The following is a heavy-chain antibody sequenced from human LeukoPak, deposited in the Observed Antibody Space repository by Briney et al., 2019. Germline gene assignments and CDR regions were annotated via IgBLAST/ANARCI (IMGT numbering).Heavy chain of an antibody. CDR3: AKSRARYCSSTSCYLSPDY. Sequence: GSLRLSCAASGFTFSSYGMHWVRQAPGKGLEWVAVISYDGSNKYYADSVKGRFTISRDNSKNTLYLQMNSLRAEDTAVYYCAKSRARYCSSTSCYLSPDYWGQGTLVTVSS. J-gene: IGHJ4*02. CDR1: GFTFSSYG. CDR2: ISYDGSNK. V-gene: IGHV3-30*18. D-gene: IGHD2-2*01.